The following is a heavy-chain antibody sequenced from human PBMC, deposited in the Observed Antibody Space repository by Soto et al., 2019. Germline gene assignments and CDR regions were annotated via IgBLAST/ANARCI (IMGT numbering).Heavy chain of an antibody. D-gene: IGHD6-19*01. CDR1: GFTFSSYG. Sequence: GGSLRLSCAASGFTFSSYGMHWVRQAPGKGLEWVAVISYDGSNKYYADSVKGRFTISRDNSKNTLYLQMNSLRAEDTAVYYCAKDVQQWLVYYVFDYWGQGTLVTVSS. J-gene: IGHJ4*02. CDR3: AKDVQQWLVYYVFDY. V-gene: IGHV3-30*18. CDR2: ISYDGSNK.